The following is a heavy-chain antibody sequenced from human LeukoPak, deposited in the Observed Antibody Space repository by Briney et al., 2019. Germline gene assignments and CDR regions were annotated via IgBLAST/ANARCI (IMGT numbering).Heavy chain of an antibody. V-gene: IGHV3-7*01. Sequence: GGSLRLSCAASAFTFSNHWMTWVRQAPGKGLEWVANINQDGSEKYYVDSVKGRFTISRDNAKNSLSLQMIALRAEDTAVYYCARGPLVVISAPDLWGQGTLVTVSS. J-gene: IGHJ5*02. CDR3: ARGPLVVISAPDL. CDR2: INQDGSEK. D-gene: IGHD3-22*01. CDR1: AFTFSNHW.